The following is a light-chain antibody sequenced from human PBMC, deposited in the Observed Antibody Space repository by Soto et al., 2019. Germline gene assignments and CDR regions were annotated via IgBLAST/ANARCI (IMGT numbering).Light chain of an antibody. Sequence: SLLTRPPPASGTPGQRVTISCAGSSSNIGSTYVYWYQQLPGTAPKLLIYRTNQRPSGGPDRFSGSKSGTSASLAIRGLRSEDEAHYYCAAWDDSMSGRYVFGTGTKVT. CDR1: SSNIGSTY. CDR3: AAWDDSMSGRYV. J-gene: IGLJ1*01. V-gene: IGLV1-47*01. CDR2: RTN.